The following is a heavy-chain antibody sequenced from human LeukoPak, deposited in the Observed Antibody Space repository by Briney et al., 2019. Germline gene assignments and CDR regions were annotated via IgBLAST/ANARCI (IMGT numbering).Heavy chain of an antibody. Sequence: SETLSLTCTVSGGSISSGSYYWRWIRQPAGKGLEWIGRIYTSGSTNYNPSLKSRVTISVDTSKNQFSLKLSSVTAADTAVYYCARGPVAGNDYWGQGTLVTVSS. V-gene: IGHV4-61*02. CDR3: ARGPVAGNDY. CDR2: IYTSGST. J-gene: IGHJ4*02. D-gene: IGHD6-19*01. CDR1: GGSISSGSYY.